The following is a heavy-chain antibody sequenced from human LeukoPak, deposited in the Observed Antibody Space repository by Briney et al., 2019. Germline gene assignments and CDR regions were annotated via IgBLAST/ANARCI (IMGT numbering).Heavy chain of an antibody. J-gene: IGHJ4*02. D-gene: IGHD2-2*01. CDR2: FDPEDGET. Sequence: ASVKVSCKFSGYTLTELSMHWVRQAPGKGLEWMGGFDPEDGETIYAQKFQGRVTMTEDTSTDTAYMELSSLRSEDTAVYYCARVGVHCSSTSCSLDYWGQGTLVTVSS. CDR1: GYTLTELS. V-gene: IGHV1-24*01. CDR3: ARVGVHCSSTSCSLDY.